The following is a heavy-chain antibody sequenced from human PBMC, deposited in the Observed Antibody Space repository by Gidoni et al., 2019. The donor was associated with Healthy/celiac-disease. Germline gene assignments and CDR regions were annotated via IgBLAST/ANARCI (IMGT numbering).Heavy chain of an antibody. V-gene: IGHV3-43D*04. CDR2: ISWDGGST. CDR3: AKGYGAPTVGDYFDY. D-gene: IGHD1-1*01. Sequence: EVQLVESGGVVVQPGGSLRLSCAASGFTFDEYAMHWVRQAPGKGLEWVSLISWDGGSTYYADSVKGRFTISRDNSKNSLYLQMNSLRAEDTALYYCAKGYGAPTVGDYFDYWGQGTLVTVSS. CDR1: GFTFDEYA. J-gene: IGHJ4*02.